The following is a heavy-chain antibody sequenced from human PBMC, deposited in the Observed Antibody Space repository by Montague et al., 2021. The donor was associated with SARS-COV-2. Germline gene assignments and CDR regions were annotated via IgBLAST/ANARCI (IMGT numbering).Heavy chain of an antibody. V-gene: IGHV4-34*01. CDR2: IHPYGHT. Sequence: SETLSLTCAVDSGPLSAYYWSWVRQPPGKGLEWIGEIHPYGHTSYNPSLMSRVTLSLGTSSNPFSLKLTSVTAADTAVYYCARGLDYNKGGDYWGQGILVIVSS. CDR1: SGPLSAYY. D-gene: IGHD4-11*01. CDR3: ARGLDYNKGGDY. J-gene: IGHJ4*02.